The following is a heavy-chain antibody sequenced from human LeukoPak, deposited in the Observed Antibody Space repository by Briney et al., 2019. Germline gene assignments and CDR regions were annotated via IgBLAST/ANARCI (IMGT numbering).Heavy chain of an antibody. Sequence: SVKGRFTISRDNPKNTVYLQMNSLRAEDTAVYYCARGGGRYYYYMDVWGRGTTVTVSS. J-gene: IGHJ6*03. V-gene: IGHV3-30*01. D-gene: IGHD4-23*01. CDR3: ARGGGRYYYYMDV.